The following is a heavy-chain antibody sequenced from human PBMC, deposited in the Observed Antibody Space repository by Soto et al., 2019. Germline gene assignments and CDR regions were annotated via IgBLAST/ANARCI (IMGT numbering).Heavy chain of an antibody. CDR2: ISAYNGNT. V-gene: IGHV1-18*04. J-gene: IGHJ6*02. CDR1: GYTFTSYG. Sequence: ASVKVSCKASGYTFTSYGISWVRQAPGQGLEWMGWISAYNGNTNYAQKLQGRVTMTTDTSTSTAYMELRSLRSDDTAVYYCARDHGYSSGYNYYGMDVWGQGTTVTVSS. CDR3: ARDHGYSSGYNYYGMDV. D-gene: IGHD5-18*01.